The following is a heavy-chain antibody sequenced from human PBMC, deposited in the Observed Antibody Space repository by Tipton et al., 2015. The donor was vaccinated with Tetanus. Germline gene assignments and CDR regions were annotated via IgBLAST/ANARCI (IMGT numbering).Heavy chain of an antibody. CDR2: NSGYNGNT. CDR1: GYSFTNYG. Sequence: QLVQSGPEVKKPGASVKVSCKASGYSFTNYGFNWVRQAPGQGLEWMGWNSGYNGNTNYAQKLQGRVTMTTDTSTNTAYMELRSLRSDDTAVYYCARLVRQWLVPEDYWGQGTLVTVSS. J-gene: IGHJ4*02. D-gene: IGHD6-19*01. CDR3: ARLVRQWLVPEDY. V-gene: IGHV1-18*01.